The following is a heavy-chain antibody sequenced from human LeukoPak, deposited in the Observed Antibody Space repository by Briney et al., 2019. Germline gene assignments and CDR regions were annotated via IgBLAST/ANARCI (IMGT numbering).Heavy chain of an antibody. CDR1: GYTFTGYY. V-gene: IGHV1-2*02. CDR3: ARSHDILTGGDY. CDR2: INPNSGGT. D-gene: IGHD3-9*01. J-gene: IGHJ4*02. Sequence: ASVKVSCKASGYTFTGYYMHWGRQAPGQGLEWMGWINPNSGGTNYAQKFQGRVTMTRDTSISTAYMELSRLRSDDTAVYYCARSHDILTGGDYWGQGTLVTVSS.